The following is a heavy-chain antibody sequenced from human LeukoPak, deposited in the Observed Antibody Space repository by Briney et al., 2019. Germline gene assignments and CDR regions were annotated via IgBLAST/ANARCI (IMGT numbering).Heavy chain of an antibody. CDR2: ISGSGGST. J-gene: IGHJ4*02. D-gene: IGHD3-22*01. V-gene: IGHV3-23*01. CDR3: AKHRDNGDSSGYHDFDF. CDR1: GFTFSNYA. Sequence: GGSLRLSCTASGFTFSNYAMSWVRQAPGKGLEWVSAISGSGGSTFNADSVKGRFTISRDNSKNTLYLQLSSLRAEDTAVYYCAKHRDNGDSSGYHDFDFWGQGTLVTVSS.